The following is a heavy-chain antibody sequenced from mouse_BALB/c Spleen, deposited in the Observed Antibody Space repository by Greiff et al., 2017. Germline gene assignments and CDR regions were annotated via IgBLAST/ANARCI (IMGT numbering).Heavy chain of an antibody. J-gene: IGHJ3*01. CDR2: INPSTGYT. Sequence: QVQLKESGAELAKPGASVKMSCKASGYTFTSYWMHWVKQRPGQGLEWIGYINPSTGYTEYNQKFKDKATLTADKSSSTAYMQLSSLTSEDSAVYYCARGGNYEAWFAYWGQGTLVTVSA. CDR3: ARGGNYEAWFAY. CDR1: GYTFTSYW. D-gene: IGHD2-1*01. V-gene: IGHV1-7*01.